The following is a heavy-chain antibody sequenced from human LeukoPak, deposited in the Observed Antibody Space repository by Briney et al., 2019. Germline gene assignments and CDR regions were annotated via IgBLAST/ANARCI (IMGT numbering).Heavy chain of an antibody. J-gene: IGHJ4*02. CDR2: IKQDGSEK. CDR1: GFTFSSYW. CDR3: ARVEFVEMATSGAPDY. V-gene: IGHV3-7*01. D-gene: IGHD5-24*01. Sequence: GGSLRLSCAASGFTFSSYWMSWVRPAPGKGLEWVAIIKQDGSEKYYVDSVKGRFTISRDNAKNSLYLQMNSLRAEDTAVYYCARVEFVEMATSGAPDYWGQGTLVTVSS.